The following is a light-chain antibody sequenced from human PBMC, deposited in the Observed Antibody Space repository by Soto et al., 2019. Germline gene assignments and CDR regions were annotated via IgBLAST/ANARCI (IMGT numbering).Light chain of an antibody. CDR3: AAWDDSLSGRV. J-gene: IGLJ3*02. Sequence: QLVLTQPPSASGTPGQRVTISCSGGSSNIAINYVYWYQQLPGTAPKLVIYRNDQRPSGVPDRFSGSKSDTSASLAISGLRSEDEADYYCAAWDDSLSGRVFGGGTKLTVL. CDR2: RND. CDR1: SSNIAINY. V-gene: IGLV1-47*01.